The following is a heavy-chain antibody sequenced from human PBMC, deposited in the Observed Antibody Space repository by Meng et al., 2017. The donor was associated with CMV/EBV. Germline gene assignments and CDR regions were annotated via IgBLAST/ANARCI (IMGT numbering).Heavy chain of an antibody. CDR1: GGTFSSYA. Sequence: SVKVSCKASGGTFSSYAIGWVRQAPGQGLEWMGRIIPIFGTANYAQKLQGRVTITTDESTSTAYMELSSLRSEDTAVYYCARRVPLTNYYDSSGYYYSYWGQGTLVTVSS. CDR3: ARRVPLTNYYDSSGYYYSY. J-gene: IGHJ4*02. CDR2: IIPIFGTA. V-gene: IGHV1-69*05. D-gene: IGHD3-22*01.